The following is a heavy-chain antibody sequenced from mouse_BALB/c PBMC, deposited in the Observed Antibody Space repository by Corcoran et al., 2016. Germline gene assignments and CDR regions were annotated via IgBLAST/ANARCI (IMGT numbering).Heavy chain of an antibody. J-gene: IGHJ2*01. CDR1: GFNIKDTY. V-gene: IGHV14-3*02. CDR3: GRSREGNYVVY. Sequence: EVQLQQSGAELVKPGASVKLSCTASGFNIKDTYMHWVKQRPEQGLEWIGRIDPANGSTKYDPKFQGKATMTADTSSNTVYLQLSSLTSEATAVYYCGRSREGNYVVYWGQCTTLIVSS. D-gene: IGHD2-1*01. CDR2: IDPANGST.